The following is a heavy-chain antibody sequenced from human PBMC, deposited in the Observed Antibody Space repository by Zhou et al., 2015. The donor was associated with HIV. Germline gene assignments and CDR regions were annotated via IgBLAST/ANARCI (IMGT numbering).Heavy chain of an antibody. V-gene: IGHV3-30-3*01. CDR2: ISYDGSNK. CDR3: ARGGGHCSSTSCHRYFQQ. Sequence: QVQLVESGGGVVQPGRSLRLSCAASGFTFSSYAMHWVRQAPGKGLEWVTIISYDGSNKYYADSVKGRFTISRDNSKNTMYLQVNSLRAEDTAVYYCARGGGHCSSTSCHRYFQQWGQGTLVTVSS. J-gene: IGHJ1*01. CDR1: GFTFSSYA. D-gene: IGHD2-2*02.